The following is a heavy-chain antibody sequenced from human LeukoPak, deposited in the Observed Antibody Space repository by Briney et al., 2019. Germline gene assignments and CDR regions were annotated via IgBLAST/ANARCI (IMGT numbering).Heavy chain of an antibody. CDR3: ARELDSWFGELLRYYYYGMDV. Sequence: GRSLRLSCAASGLTFSSYGMHWVRQAPGKGLEWVAVIWYDGSNKYYADSVKGRFTISRDNSKNTLYLQMNSLRAGDTAVYYCARELDSWFGELLRYYYYGMDVWGQGTTVTVSS. J-gene: IGHJ6*02. CDR1: GLTFSSYG. V-gene: IGHV3-33*01. CDR2: IWYDGSNK. D-gene: IGHD3-10*01.